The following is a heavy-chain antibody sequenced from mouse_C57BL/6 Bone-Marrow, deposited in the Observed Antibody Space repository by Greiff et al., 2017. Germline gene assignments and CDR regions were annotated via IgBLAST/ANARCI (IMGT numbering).Heavy chain of an antibody. J-gene: IGHJ4*01. CDR1: GFTFSDYG. Sequence: EVMLVESGGGLVKPGGSLKLSCAASGFTFSDYGMHWVRQAPEKGLEWVAYISSGSSTIYYADTVKGRFTISRDNAKNTLFLQMTSLRSEDTAMYYCARDYDYDVRGRRAMDYWGQGTSVTVSS. V-gene: IGHV5-17*01. CDR2: ISSGSSTI. D-gene: IGHD2-4*01. CDR3: ARDYDYDVRGRRAMDY.